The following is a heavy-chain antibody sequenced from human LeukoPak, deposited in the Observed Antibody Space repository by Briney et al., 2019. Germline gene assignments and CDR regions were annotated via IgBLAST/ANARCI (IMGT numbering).Heavy chain of an antibody. Sequence: SETLSLTCTVSGGSISSYYWGWIRQPPGKGLEWIGSIYYSGSTYYNPSLKSRVTISVDTSKNQFSLKLSSVTAADTAVYYCARQGYSGRPLGFDPWGQGTLVTVSS. CDR3: ARQGYSGRPLGFDP. CDR2: IYYSGST. CDR1: GGSISSYY. J-gene: IGHJ5*02. V-gene: IGHV4-39*01. D-gene: IGHD1-26*01.